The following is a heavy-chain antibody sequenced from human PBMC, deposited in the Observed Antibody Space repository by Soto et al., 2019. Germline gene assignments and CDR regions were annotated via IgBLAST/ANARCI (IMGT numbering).Heavy chain of an antibody. CDR3: ARQDRVVAEGRWFDP. CDR2: IYHGGST. CDR1: GYSISSGYY. V-gene: IGHV4-38-2*01. Sequence: SETLSLTCAVSGYSISSGYYWGWLRQPPGKGLEWIGSIYHGGSTYYNPSLKSRLTISVDKSKNQFSLNLSSVTAADTAVYYCARQDRVVAEGRWFDPWGQGTLVTVSS. J-gene: IGHJ5*02. D-gene: IGHD2-15*01.